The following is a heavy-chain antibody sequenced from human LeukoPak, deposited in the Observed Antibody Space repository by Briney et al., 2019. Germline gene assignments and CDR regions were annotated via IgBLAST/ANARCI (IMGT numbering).Heavy chain of an antibody. CDR2: IYPGDSDT. CDR3: TRPPVTGTTGVAY. CDR1: GYFFASYW. Sequence: GESLKISCKGSGYFFASYWIGRVRQMPGKGLEWMGIIYPGDSDTRYSPSFQGHVTISVDKSTSTAYLHLKASDTAMYYCTRPPVTGTTGVAYWGQGTLVTVSS. D-gene: IGHD1-7*01. J-gene: IGHJ4*02. V-gene: IGHV5-51*01.